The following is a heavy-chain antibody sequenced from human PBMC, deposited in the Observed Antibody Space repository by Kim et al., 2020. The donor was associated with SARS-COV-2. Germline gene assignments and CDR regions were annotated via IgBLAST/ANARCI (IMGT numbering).Heavy chain of an antibody. CDR1: GYTFTSYA. CDR2: INAGNGNT. Sequence: ASVKVSCKASGYTFTSYAMHWVRQAPGQRLEWMGWINAGNGNTKYSQKFQGRVTITRDTSASTAYMELSSLRSEDTAVYYCARYGEYYYDSSNPDKIIDYWGQGTLVTVSS. D-gene: IGHD3-22*01. J-gene: IGHJ4*02. V-gene: IGHV1-3*01. CDR3: ARYGEYYYDSSNPDKIIDY.